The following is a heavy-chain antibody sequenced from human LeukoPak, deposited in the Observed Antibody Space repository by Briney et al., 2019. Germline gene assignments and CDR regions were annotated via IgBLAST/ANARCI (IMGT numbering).Heavy chain of an antibody. CDR3: ARDGGYSRGWTYGAGDY. V-gene: IGHV3-30*04. CDR1: GFTFSNYV. J-gene: IGHJ4*02. Sequence: GGSLRLSCAASGFTFSNYVMHWVRHAPGKGLECVAVISNDGSEKYYADSVKGRFTISRHNSRNTLYLQLSGLRAEDTALYYCARDGGYSRGWTYGAGDYWGQGTLVTVSS. CDR2: ISNDGSEK. D-gene: IGHD6-19*01.